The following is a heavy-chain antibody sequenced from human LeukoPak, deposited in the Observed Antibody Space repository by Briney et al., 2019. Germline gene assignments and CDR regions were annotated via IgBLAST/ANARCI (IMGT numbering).Heavy chain of an antibody. Sequence: PGGSLRLPCVASGFTFSSYSMNWVRQAPGKGLQWVSYISGSSGTIYYADSVKGRFTISRDNAKNSLYLQMNSLRAEDTAVYYCARRSEFGVLYYMDIWGKGTTVTVSS. CDR2: ISGSSGTI. V-gene: IGHV3-48*01. CDR1: GFTFSSYS. J-gene: IGHJ6*03. D-gene: IGHD3-16*01. CDR3: ARRSEFGVLYYMDI.